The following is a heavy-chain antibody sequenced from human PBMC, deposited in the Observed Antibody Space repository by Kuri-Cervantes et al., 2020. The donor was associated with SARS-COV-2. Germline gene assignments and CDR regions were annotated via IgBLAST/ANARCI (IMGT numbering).Heavy chain of an antibody. D-gene: IGHD3-16*01. V-gene: IGHV4-59*01. CDR1: GGSISSYY. J-gene: IGHJ3*02. CDR2: IYYSGST. CDR3: ARDLGIWRAFDI. Sequence: SETLSLTCTVSGGSISSYYWSWIRQPPGKGLEWIVYIYYSGSTNYNHSLKSRVTISVDTSKNQFSLELSSVTAADTAVYYCARDLGIWRAFDIWGQGTMVTVSS.